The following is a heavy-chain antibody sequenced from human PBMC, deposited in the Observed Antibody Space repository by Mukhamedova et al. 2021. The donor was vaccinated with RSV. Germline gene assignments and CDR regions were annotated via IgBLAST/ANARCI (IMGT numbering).Heavy chain of an antibody. V-gene: IGHV3-7*01. CDR3: AREWIGY. Sequence: YYVDSVKGRFTISRDNAKNSLYLQMNSLRAEDTAVYYCAREWIGYWDQGTLVTVSS. J-gene: IGHJ4*02. D-gene: IGHD2-2*03.